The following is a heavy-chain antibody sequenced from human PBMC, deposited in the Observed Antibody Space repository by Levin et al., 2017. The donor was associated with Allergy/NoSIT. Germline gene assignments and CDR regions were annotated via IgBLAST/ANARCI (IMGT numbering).Heavy chain of an antibody. D-gene: IGHD3-22*01. CDR2: ISCNGSII. CDR1: GFTFRDYY. V-gene: IGHV3-11*01. Sequence: PGGSLRLSCAASGFTFRDYYMSWIRQAPGKGLEWVSYISCNGSIIHYADSVKGRFTISRDNAKNSLYLQMNSLRAEDTAVYYCASSGRYYYDSSGYYRFWGQGTLVTVSA. J-gene: IGHJ4*02. CDR3: ASSGRYYYDSSGYYRF.